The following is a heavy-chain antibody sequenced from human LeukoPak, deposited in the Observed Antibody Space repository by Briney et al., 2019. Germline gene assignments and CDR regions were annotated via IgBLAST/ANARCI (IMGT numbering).Heavy chain of an antibody. J-gene: IGHJ4*02. Sequence: SETLSLTCTVSGGSISSCDYYWSWIRQPPGKGLEWIGYIYYSGSTYYNPSFKSRVTISVDTSKNQFSLKLSSVTAADTAVYYCARDNDGSPDYWGQGTLVTVSS. CDR3: ARDNDGSPDY. V-gene: IGHV4-30-4*01. CDR2: IYYSGST. D-gene: IGHD1-1*01. CDR1: GGSISSCDYY.